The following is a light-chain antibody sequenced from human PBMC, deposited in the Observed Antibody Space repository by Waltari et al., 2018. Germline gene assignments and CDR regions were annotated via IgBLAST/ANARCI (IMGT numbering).Light chain of an antibody. Sequence: EIVMTQSPATLSMSPGEVVTLSCRASQSVSSNLAWYQQKPGQAPRLLIYDSYTRAPGIPARFSGSGSGTEFTLTISSLKSEDFAVYYCQQYNHWSLISFGQGTRLEMK. V-gene: IGKV3D-15*01. CDR3: QQYNHWSLIS. CDR2: DSY. CDR1: QSVSSN. J-gene: IGKJ5*01.